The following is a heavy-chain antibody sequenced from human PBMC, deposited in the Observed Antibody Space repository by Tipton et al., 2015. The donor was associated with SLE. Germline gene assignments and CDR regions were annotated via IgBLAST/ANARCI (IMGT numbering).Heavy chain of an antibody. CDR2: INHSGST. J-gene: IGHJ5*02. D-gene: IGHD6-19*01. CDR1: GFTVGSSF. V-gene: IGHV4-34*08. CDR3: GRASGWVSLNWFDP. Sequence: LRLSCAASGFTVGSSFISWFRQPPGKGLEWIGEINHSGSTNYNPSLKSRVTTSVDTSKNQFSLKLSSVTAADTAVYFCGRASGWVSLNWFDPWGQGTLVTVSS.